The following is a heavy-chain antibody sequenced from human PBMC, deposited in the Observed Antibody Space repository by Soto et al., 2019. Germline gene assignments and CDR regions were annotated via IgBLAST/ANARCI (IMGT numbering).Heavy chain of an antibody. CDR2: IRSKAFGGTT. Sequence: PGGSLILSCTPSGFTCGAYAMSRFRQDPGKGLEWVGFIRSKAFGGTTEYASSVKGRFTISRDDSKSIAYLQMNSLKTEDTAVYYCTRRTTVTPYNYYYYMDVWGKGT. CDR1: GFTCGAYA. J-gene: IGHJ6*03. V-gene: IGHV3-49*03. CDR3: TRRTTVTPYNYYYYMDV. D-gene: IGHD4-4*01.